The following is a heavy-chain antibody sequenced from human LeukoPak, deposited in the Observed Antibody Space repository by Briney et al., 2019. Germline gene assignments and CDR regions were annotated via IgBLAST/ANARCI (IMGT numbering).Heavy chain of an antibody. D-gene: IGHD3-9*01. CDR3: ARGDYDILTGYYHYFDY. V-gene: IGHV3-74*01. CDR1: KFTFSSYW. CDR2: INPDGSTT. Sequence: GGSLRLSCAASKFTFSSYWMHWVRQAPGKGLVWVSRINPDGSTTNYADSVKGRFTISRDNAKNTLYLQMNSLRAEDTAVYYCARGDYDILTGYYHYFDYWGQGTLVTVSS. J-gene: IGHJ4*02.